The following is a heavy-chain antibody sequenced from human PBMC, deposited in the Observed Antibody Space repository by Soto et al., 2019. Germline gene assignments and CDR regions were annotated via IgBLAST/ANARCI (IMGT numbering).Heavy chain of an antibody. Sequence: ASVKVSCKASGYTFTSYDINWGRQSTGQGLEWMGWMNPNSGNTGYAQKFQGRVTMTRNTSISTAYMELSSLRSEDTAVYYCASWGGIASPAYDGSLAPYDYWGQGTLVTVSS. CDR3: ASWGGIASPAYDGSLAPYDY. CDR1: GYTFTSYD. V-gene: IGHV1-8*01. J-gene: IGHJ4*02. CDR2: MNPNSGNT. D-gene: IGHD6-13*01.